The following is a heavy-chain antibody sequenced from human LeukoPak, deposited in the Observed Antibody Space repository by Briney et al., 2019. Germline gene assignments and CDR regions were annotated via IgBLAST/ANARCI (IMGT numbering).Heavy chain of an antibody. CDR2: IKQDGSEK. CDR3: ARVRYYGSAHPDY. Sequence: GGSLRLSCAASGFTFSSYWMSWVRQAPGKGLEWVANIKQDGSEKYYVDSVKGRFTISRDNAKNSLYLQMNSLRAEDTDVYYCARVRYYGSAHPDYWGQGTLVTVSS. J-gene: IGHJ4*02. CDR1: GFTFSSYW. V-gene: IGHV3-7*01. D-gene: IGHD3-10*01.